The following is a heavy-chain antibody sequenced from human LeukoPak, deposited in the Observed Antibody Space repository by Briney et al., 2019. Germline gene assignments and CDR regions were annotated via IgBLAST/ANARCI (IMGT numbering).Heavy chain of an antibody. CDR1: GYTFTSYD. CDR2: MNPNSGNT. D-gene: IGHD3-10*02. J-gene: IGHJ6*02. V-gene: IGHV1-8*01. CDR3: ARGPVDAVFGVSTED. Sequence: ASVKVSCKASGYTFTSYDINWVRQATGQGLEWMGWMNPNSGNTGYAQKFQGRVSMIRDTSISTAYMELSSLRSEDTAVYYCARGPVDAVFGVSTEDWGQGTTVTVSS.